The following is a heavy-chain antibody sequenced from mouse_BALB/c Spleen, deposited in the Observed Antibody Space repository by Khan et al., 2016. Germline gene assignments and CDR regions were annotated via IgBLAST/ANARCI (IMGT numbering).Heavy chain of an antibody. CDR1: GYTFTDYV. D-gene: IGHD2-12*01. CDR2: IYPGSNNI. Sequence: QVQLQQSGPELVKPGASVNMSCKASGYTFTDYVIGWVKQRTGQGLEWIGEIYPGSNNIYYNEKFKDKATLTADKSSSTAYMQLSSLTSEDSAVYFCARSGSLSYYTWSYWGQGASVTVSS. V-gene: IGHV1-81*01. J-gene: IGHJ4*01. CDR3: ARSGSLSYYTWSY.